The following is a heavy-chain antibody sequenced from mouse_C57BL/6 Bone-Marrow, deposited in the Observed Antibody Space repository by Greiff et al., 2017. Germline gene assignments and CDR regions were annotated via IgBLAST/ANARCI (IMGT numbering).Heavy chain of an antibody. V-gene: IGHV1-18*01. CDR3: ARGLITTVVAPPWFAY. CDR2: INPNNGGT. D-gene: IGHD1-1*01. J-gene: IGHJ3*01. CDR1: GYTFTDYN. Sequence: VQLQQSGPELVKPGASVKIPCKASGYTFTDYNMDWVKQSHGKSLEWIGDINPNNGGTIYNQKFKGKATLTVDKSSSTAYMELRSLTSEDTAVYYCARGLITTVVAPPWFAYWGQGTLVTVSA.